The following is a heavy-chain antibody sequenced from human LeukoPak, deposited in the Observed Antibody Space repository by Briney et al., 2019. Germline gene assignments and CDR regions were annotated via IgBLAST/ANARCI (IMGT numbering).Heavy chain of an antibody. J-gene: IGHJ4*02. CDR2: ISYDGSNK. V-gene: IGHV3-30-3*01. D-gene: IGHD3-3*01. CDR1: GFTFSSYA. CDR3: ARGAYYDFWSGYYSPSNFDY. Sequence: GGSPRLSCAASGFTFSSYAMHWVRQAPGKGLEWVAVISYDGSNKYYADSVKGRFTISRDNSKNTLYLQMNSLRAEDTAVYYCARGAYYDFWSGYYSPSNFDYWGQGTLVTVSS.